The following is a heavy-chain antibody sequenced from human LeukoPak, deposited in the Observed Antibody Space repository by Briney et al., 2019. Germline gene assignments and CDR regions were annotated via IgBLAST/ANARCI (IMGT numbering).Heavy chain of an antibody. V-gene: IGHV4-39*01. J-gene: IGHJ4*02. Sequence: SETLSLTCTVSGGSISSSIYYWGWIRQPPGKGLEWIGSIHHSGTTYYNPSLKSRVTISVDTSKNQFPLKLSSVTAADTAVYYCATYRLAAATFDYWGQGTLVTVSS. CDR2: IHHSGTT. CDR3: ATYRLAAATFDY. CDR1: GGSISSSIYY. D-gene: IGHD6-13*01.